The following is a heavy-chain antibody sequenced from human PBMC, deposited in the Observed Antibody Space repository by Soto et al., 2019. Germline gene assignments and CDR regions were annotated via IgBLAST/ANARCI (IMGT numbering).Heavy chain of an antibody. CDR2: IWYDGSNK. J-gene: IGHJ4*02. D-gene: IGHD3-22*01. CDR1: GFTFSSYG. V-gene: IGHV3-33*01. Sequence: HPGGSLRLSCAASGFTFSSYGMHWVRQAPGKGLEWVAVIWYDGSNKYYADSVKGRFTISRDNSKNTLYLQMNSLRAEDTAVYYCARGHSGSYYDSSGNVEVDYWGQGTLVTVSS. CDR3: ARGHSGSYYDSSGNVEVDY.